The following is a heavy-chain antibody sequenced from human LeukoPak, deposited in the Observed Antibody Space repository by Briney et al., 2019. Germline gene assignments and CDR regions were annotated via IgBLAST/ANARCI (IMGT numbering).Heavy chain of an antibody. CDR1: GFTFTSAW. CDR3: ITGDYDFWSGFYSPNHYFDY. CDR2: IKGKTAAGAP. Sequence: GGSLRLSCAASGFTFTSAWMSWDRQAPGKGLEWVGRIKGKTAAGAPDYVASVKGRFTISRDDSKNTLFLQMNSLKTEDTAVYYCITGDYDFWSGFYSPNHYFDYWGQGTLVTVSS. D-gene: IGHD3-3*01. J-gene: IGHJ4*02. V-gene: IGHV3-15*01.